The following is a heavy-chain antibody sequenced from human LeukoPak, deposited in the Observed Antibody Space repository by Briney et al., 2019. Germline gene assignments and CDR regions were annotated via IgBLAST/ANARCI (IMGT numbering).Heavy chain of an antibody. CDR1: GGSISSYY. D-gene: IGHD6-13*01. Sequence: PSETLSLTCTVSGGSISSYYWSWIRQPPGKGLKWIGYIYYSGSTNYNPSLESRVAMSVDTSKNQFSLRLSSVTAADTAIYYCARRYSSSWYVGFFDPWGQGTLVTVSS. CDR2: IYYSGST. J-gene: IGHJ5*02. V-gene: IGHV4-59*08. CDR3: ARRYSSSWYVGFFDP.